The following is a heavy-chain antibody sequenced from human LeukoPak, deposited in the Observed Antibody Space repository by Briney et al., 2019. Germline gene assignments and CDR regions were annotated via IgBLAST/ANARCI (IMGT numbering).Heavy chain of an antibody. V-gene: IGHV3-23*01. D-gene: IGHD3-10*01. CDR3: AKGYYGSGSYGWFDY. CDR1: GFTFSSSA. J-gene: IGHJ4*02. CDR2: ISVSGDRT. Sequence: GGSLRLSCEASGFTFSSSAMNWVRQAPGKGLEWVSSISVSGDRTYYADSVKGRFTISRDNSKNTLFLQMNSLRAEDTAVYYCAKGYYGSGSYGWFDYWGQGTLVTVSS.